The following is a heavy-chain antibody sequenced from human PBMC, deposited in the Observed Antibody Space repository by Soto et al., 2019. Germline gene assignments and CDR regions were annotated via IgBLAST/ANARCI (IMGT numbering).Heavy chain of an antibody. Sequence: ESGGGLVKPGGSLRLSCAASGFTFSNAWMNWVRQAPGKGLEWVGRIKSKTDGGTTDYAAPVKGRFTISRDDSKNTLYLQMNSLKTEDTAVYYCTTRMDGYDFWSGGYYYYGMDVWGQGTTVTVSS. CDR1: GFTFSNAW. J-gene: IGHJ6*02. CDR2: IKSKTDGGTT. D-gene: IGHD3-3*01. V-gene: IGHV3-15*07. CDR3: TTRMDGYDFWSGGYYYYGMDV.